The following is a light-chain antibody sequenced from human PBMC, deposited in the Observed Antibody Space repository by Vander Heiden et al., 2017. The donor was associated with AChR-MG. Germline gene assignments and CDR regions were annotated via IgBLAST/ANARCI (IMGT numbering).Light chain of an antibody. CDR2: DAS. J-gene: IGKJ4*01. V-gene: IGKV1-33*01. CDR3: QQYENLPPLT. Sequence: DIQMTQSPSSLSASVGDRVTITCQASQDIRNYLNWYQQKPGKAPKLLIYDASNLETGVPSRFSGSGYGTDFTFTISSLQPEDIATYYCQQYENLPPLTFGGGTKVEIK. CDR1: QDIRNY.